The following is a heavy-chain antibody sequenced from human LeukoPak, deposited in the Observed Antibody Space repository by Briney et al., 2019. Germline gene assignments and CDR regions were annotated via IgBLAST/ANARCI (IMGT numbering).Heavy chain of an antibody. CDR1: GFTFSSYG. V-gene: IGHV3-30*02. Sequence: PGGSLRLSCAPSGFTFSSYGMHWVRQAPGQGLEWVAYIQYDGSNEQYGDSVKGRFSISRDSSKNILYLQMNSLRAEDTAVYYCAKDMDVWGKGTTVTISS. J-gene: IGHJ6*04. CDR2: IQYDGSNE. CDR3: AKDMDV.